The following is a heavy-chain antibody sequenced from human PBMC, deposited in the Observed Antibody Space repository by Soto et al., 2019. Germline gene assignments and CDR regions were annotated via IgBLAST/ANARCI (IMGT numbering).Heavy chain of an antibody. CDR3: VRDDPATGTVDF. J-gene: IGHJ4*02. V-gene: IGHV3-30-3*01. D-gene: IGHD1-7*01. CDR1: GFTFSGYA. CDR2: ISSDGNTR. Sequence: QVQLVESGGGVVQPGRSLRLSCAASGFTFSGYAMHWVRQAPGKGLDWVSVISSDGNTRFYADSVKGRFTLSRDNSKNTVFLQMNSLRPEDTALYSCVRDDPATGTVDFWGQGALVTVSS.